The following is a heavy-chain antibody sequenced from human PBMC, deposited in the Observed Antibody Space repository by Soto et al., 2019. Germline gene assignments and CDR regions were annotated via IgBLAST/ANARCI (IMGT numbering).Heavy chain of an antibody. V-gene: IGHV4-61*01. CDR2: IYYSGST. J-gene: IGHJ4*02. CDR1: GGSVGFTYYY. Sequence: PSETLSLTCTVSGGSVGFTYYYWTWIRQPPGKGLEWIGNIYYSGSTKHNPSLKSRVTISVDTSKNQFSLKLSSVTAADTAVYYCAREVELLIDYWGQGTLVTVSS. CDR3: AREVELLIDY. D-gene: IGHD1-26*01.